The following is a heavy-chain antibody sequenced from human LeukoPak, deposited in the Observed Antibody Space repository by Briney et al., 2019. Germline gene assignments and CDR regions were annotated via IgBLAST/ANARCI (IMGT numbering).Heavy chain of an antibody. J-gene: IGHJ4*02. V-gene: IGHV4-31*03. D-gene: IGHD3-22*01. CDR2: IYYSGST. CDR1: GGSISSGDYY. CDR3: AREGYDSSYYYYLDY. Sequence: SETLSLTCTVSGGSISSGDYYWSWIRQHPGKGLEWIGNIYYSGSTYYNPSLKSRVTISVDTSKSQFSLKLRSVTAADTAVYYCAREGYDSSYYYYLDYWGQGTLVTVSS.